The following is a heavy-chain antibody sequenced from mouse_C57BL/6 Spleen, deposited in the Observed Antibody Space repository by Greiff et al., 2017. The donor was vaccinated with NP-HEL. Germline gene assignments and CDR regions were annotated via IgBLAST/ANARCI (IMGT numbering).Heavy chain of an antibody. CDR2: ISYDGSN. CDR3: ARGQSTLYYFDY. J-gene: IGHJ2*01. D-gene: IGHD4-1*02. V-gene: IGHV3-6*01. Sequence: DVKLQESGPGLVKPSQSLSLTCSVTGYSITSGYYWNWIRQFPGNKLEWMGYISYDGSNNYNPSLKNRISITRDTSKNQFFLKLNSVTTEDTATYYCARGQSTLYYFDYWGQGTTLTVSS. CDR1: GYSITSGYY.